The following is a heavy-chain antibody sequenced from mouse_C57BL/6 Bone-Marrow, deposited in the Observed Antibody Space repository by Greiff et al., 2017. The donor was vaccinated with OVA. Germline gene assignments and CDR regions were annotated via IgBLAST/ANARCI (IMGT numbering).Heavy chain of an antibody. CDR1: GFTFSSYG. J-gene: IGHJ3*01. CDR3: ARDYDYDPLFAY. CDR2: ISDGGSYT. Sequence: DVKLVESGGDLVKPGGSLKLSCAASGFTFSSYGMSWVRQTPDKRLEWVATISDGGSYTYYPDNVKGRFTISRDNAKNNLYLQMSHLKSEDTAMYYCARDYDYDPLFAYWGQGTLVTVSA. V-gene: IGHV5-4*01. D-gene: IGHD2-4*01.